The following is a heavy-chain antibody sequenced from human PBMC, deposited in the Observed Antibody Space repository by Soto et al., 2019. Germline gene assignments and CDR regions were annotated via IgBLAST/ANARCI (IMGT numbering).Heavy chain of an antibody. V-gene: IGHV1-2*02. CDR3: ARDIGTAMSLYYFDY. J-gene: IGHJ4*02. Sequence: QVQLVQSGAEVKKPGASVKVSCKASGYTFTGYYMHWVRQAPGQGLEWMGWINPNSGGTNYAQKLQGRVTMTRDTSISTAYMELSRLRSDDTAVYYCARDIGTAMSLYYFDYWGQGTLVTVSS. D-gene: IGHD5-18*01. CDR1: GYTFTGYY. CDR2: INPNSGGT.